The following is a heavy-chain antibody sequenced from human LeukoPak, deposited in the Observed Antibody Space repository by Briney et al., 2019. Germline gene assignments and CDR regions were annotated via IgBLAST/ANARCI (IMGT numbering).Heavy chain of an antibody. D-gene: IGHD6-19*01. CDR1: CGSISSYY. Sequence: SSETLSLTCTVSCGSISSYYWSWIRQPPGKGLEWIGYIYYSGSTNYNPSLKSRVTISVDTSKNQFSLKLSSVTAADTAVYYCARESSSGFYFHYWGQGALVTVSS. V-gene: IGHV4-59*01. CDR3: ARESSSGFYFHY. J-gene: IGHJ4*02. CDR2: IYYSGST.